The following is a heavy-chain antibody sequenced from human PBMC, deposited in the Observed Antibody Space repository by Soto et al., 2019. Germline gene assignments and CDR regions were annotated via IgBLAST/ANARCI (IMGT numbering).Heavy chain of an antibody. V-gene: IGHV4-34*01. CDR3: AGSPVATIYGGYFDY. D-gene: IGHD5-12*01. J-gene: IGHJ4*02. CDR1: GGSFSGYY. CDR2: INHSGST. Sequence: QVQLQQWGAGLLKPSETLSLTCAVYGGSFSGYYWSWIRQPPGKGLEWIGEINHSGSTNYNPSLKSQVTISLDTSKNQFSLEMSSVTAADTAVYYCAGSPVATIYGGYFDYWGQGTLVTVSS.